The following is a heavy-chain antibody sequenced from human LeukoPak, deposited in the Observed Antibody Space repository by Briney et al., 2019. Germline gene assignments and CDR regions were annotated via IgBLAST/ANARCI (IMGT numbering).Heavy chain of an antibody. V-gene: IGHV4-30-2*01. J-gene: IGHJ4*02. CDR1: GGSISNGGYY. D-gene: IGHD4-17*01. CDR3: ARLYGDYGIPFDY. Sequence: PSQTLSLTCTVSGGSISNGGYYWSWIRQPPGRGLEWIGNIYHSGSTHYNPSLKSRVTISVDRSKNQFSLKLSSVTAADTAVYYCARLYGDYGIPFDYWGQGTLVTVSS. CDR2: IYHSGST.